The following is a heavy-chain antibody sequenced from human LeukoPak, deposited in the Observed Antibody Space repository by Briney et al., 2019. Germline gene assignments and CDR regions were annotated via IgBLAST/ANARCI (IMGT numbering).Heavy chain of an antibody. J-gene: IGHJ6*03. CDR3: AKDAYGGATFFYYMDV. CDR2: ISWNSGNI. CDR1: GFTFDDYA. D-gene: IGHD2/OR15-2a*01. Sequence: GGSLRLSCAGSGFTFDDYAMHWVRQTPGKGLEWVSGISWNSGNIAYADFVGGRFTISRDNAKNSLSLQMNSLSDEDTAVYYCAKDAYGGATFFYYMDVWGKGTTVTVSS. V-gene: IGHV3-9*01.